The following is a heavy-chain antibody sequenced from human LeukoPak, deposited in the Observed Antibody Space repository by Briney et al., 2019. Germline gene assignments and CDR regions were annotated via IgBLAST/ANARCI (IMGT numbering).Heavy chain of an antibody. CDR1: GFTFSSYW. CDR2: IKQDGSEK. D-gene: IGHD1-26*01. CDR3: ARDRGSYACFDY. V-gene: IGHV3-7*01. J-gene: IGHJ4*02. Sequence: GGSLTLSCAASGFTFSSYWMSWVRQAPGKGLEWVANIKQDGSEKYYVDSVKGRFTISRDNAKSSLYLQMNSLRAEDTAVYYCARDRGSYACFDYWGQGTLVTVSS.